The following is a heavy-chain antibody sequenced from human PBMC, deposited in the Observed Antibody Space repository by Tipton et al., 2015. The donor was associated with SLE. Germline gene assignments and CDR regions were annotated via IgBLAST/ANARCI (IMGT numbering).Heavy chain of an antibody. CDR3: ARPGLQYSPGYWYFDL. CDR2: IWYDATNK. J-gene: IGHJ2*01. V-gene: IGHV3-33*01. Sequence: SLRLSCAASEFSFSIYAMHWVRQAPGKGLEWVAGIWYDATNKNYADSVKGRFTISRDNSKNMVYLQMDNLGVEDTSVYFCARPGLQYSPGYWYFDLWGRGTSVTVSS. CDR1: EFSFSIYA. D-gene: IGHD3-9*01.